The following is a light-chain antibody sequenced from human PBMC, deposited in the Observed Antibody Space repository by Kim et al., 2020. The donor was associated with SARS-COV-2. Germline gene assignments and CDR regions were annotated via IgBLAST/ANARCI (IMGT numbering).Light chain of an antibody. CDR3: ASHAGTNRLWL. V-gene: IGLV2-8*01. J-gene: IGLJ3*02. Sequence: QSRTISGAGSRSDVGGYDLVSWYQQRPGEAPKLMTYEVSKRPSGVPDRFSGSKSGNRASLSVSGLQAEDEADYYCASHAGTNRLWLFGGGTQLTVL. CDR2: EVS. CDR1: RSDVGGYDL.